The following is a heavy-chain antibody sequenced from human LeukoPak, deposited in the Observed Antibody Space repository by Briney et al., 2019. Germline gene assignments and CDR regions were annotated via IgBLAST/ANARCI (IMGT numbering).Heavy chain of an antibody. CDR1: GGSFIGYY. V-gene: IGHV4-34*01. J-gene: IGHJ5*02. CDR3: ASGIAVARGRWFDP. CDR2: INQSGTT. D-gene: IGHD6-13*01. Sequence: SETLSLTCDVYGGSFIGYYWSWIRQPPGKGLEWIGEINQSGTTNYNPSLNSRVTISVDTSKNQFSLKLSSVTAADTAVYFCASGIAVARGRWFDPLRQGSLVTVSS.